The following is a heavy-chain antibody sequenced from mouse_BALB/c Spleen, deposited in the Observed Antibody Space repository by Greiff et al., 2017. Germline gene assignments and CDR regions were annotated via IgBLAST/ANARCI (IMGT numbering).Heavy chain of an antibody. V-gene: IGHV1-9*01. D-gene: IGHD1-1*01. CDR3: ARAHYYGSFDY. J-gene: IGHJ2*01. CDR1: GYTFSSYW. Sequence: QVQLQQSGAELMKPGASVKISCKATGYTFSSYWIEWVKQRPGHGLEWIGEILPGSGSTNYNEKFKGKATFTADTSSNTAYMQLSSLTSEDSAVYYCARAHYYGSFDYWGQGTTLTVSS. CDR2: ILPGSGST.